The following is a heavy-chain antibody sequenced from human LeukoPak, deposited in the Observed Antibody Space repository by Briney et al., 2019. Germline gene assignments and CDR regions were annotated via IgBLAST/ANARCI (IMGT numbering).Heavy chain of an antibody. D-gene: IGHD4-23*01. J-gene: IGHJ4*02. V-gene: IGHV3-74*01. Sequence: GGSLRPSCAASGFTFSNYWMHWVRQAPGKGLVWVSRLNRDGSIINYADSVKGRFTISRDNAKNTLYLQMNSLRAEDTAVYYCAKDLGKAFDYWGQGTLVTVSS. CDR2: LNRDGSII. CDR3: AKDLGKAFDY. CDR1: GFTFSNYW.